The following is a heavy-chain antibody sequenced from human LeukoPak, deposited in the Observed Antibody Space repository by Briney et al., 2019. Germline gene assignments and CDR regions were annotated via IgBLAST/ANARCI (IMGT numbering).Heavy chain of an antibody. V-gene: IGHV3-21*01. Sequence: GGSLRLSCAASGFTFSNYSFNWVRQAPGQGLEWVSSISKGSGYIYYTDSVKGRFTISRDNAKNSLYLQMNSLRAEDTAVYYCARDDRIALEFDYWGQGTLVTVSS. J-gene: IGHJ4*02. CDR2: ISKGSGYI. CDR3: ARDDRIALEFDY. D-gene: IGHD6-13*01. CDR1: GFTFSNYS.